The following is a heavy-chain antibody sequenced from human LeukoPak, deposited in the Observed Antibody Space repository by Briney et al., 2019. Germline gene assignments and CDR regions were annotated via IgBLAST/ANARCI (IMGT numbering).Heavy chain of an antibody. Sequence: SETLSLTCTVSGGSISSSSYYWGWIRQPPGRGLEWIGSIYYSGSTYYNPSLKSRVTISVDTSKNQFSLKLSSVTAADTAVYYCARQVSSWFDYWGQGTLVTVSS. V-gene: IGHV4-39*01. D-gene: IGHD6-13*01. CDR3: ARQVSSWFDY. CDR2: IYYSGST. J-gene: IGHJ4*02. CDR1: GGSISSSSYY.